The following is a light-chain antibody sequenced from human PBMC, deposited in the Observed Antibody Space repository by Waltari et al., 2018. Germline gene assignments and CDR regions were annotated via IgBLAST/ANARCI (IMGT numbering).Light chain of an antibody. V-gene: IGKV1-39*01. J-gene: IGKJ2*01. CDR2: SES. CDR1: QGINKY. CDR3: QQTFTMPYT. Sequence: LFTLSPSYLAASVVDLFAITCRARQGINKYLNWYPQKAGKAPKLVIYSESILQSGVPSRFSGGGSGTGFTLTISSLQPEDFATYYCQQTFTMPYTFGQGTKVEI.